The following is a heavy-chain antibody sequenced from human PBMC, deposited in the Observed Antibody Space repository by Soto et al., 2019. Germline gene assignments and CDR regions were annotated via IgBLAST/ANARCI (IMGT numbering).Heavy chain of an antibody. V-gene: IGHV1-69*02. CDR1: GGTFSSYT. CDR2: IIPILGIA. Sequence: GASVKVSCKASGGTFSSYTISWVRQAPGQGLEWMGRIIPILGIANYAQKFQGRVTITADKSTSTAYMELSSLRSEDTAVYYCAYGLIPADYYYMDVWGKGTTVSVSS. D-gene: IGHD3-3*01. J-gene: IGHJ6*03. CDR3: AYGLIPADYYYMDV.